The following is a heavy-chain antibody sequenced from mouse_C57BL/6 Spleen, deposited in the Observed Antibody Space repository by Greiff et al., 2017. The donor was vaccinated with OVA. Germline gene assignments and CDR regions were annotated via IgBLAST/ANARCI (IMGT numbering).Heavy chain of an antibody. CDR1: GYTFTSYW. CDR2: IDPSDSYT. V-gene: IGHV1-69*01. D-gene: IGHD2-3*01. Sequence: QVQLQQSGAELVMPGASVKLSCKASGYTFTSYWMHWVKQRPGQGLEWIGEIDPSDSYTNYNQKFKGKSTLTVDKSSSTAYMQLSSLTSEDSAVYYCASRHGYYPYWGQGTTLTVSS. CDR3: ASRHGYYPY. J-gene: IGHJ2*01.